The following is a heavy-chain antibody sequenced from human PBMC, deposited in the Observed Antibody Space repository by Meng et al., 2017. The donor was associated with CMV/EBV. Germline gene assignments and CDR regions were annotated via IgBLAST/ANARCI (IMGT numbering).Heavy chain of an antibody. CDR1: GGSFSGYY. CDR3: ARGLRFLYCSSTSCYTYYYYYGMDV. D-gene: IGHD2-2*02. J-gene: IGHJ6*02. V-gene: IGHV4-34*01. CDR2: INHSGST. Sequence: ESLKISCAVYGGSFSGYYWSWIRQPPRKGLEWIGEINHSGSTNYNPSLKSRVTISVDTSKNQFSLKLSSVTAADTAVYYCARGLRFLYCSSTSCYTYYYYYGMDVWGQGTTVTVSS.